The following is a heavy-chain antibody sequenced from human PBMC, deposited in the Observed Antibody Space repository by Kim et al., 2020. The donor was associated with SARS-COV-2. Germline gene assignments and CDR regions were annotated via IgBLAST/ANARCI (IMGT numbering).Heavy chain of an antibody. J-gene: IGHJ6*02. V-gene: IGHV4-39*01. D-gene: IGHD3-10*01. CDR3: TKHYYGSGSYYPPGV. CDR2: IYYSGST. Sequence: SETLSLTCTVSGGSISSSSYYWGWIRQPPGKGLEWIGSIYYSGSTYYNPSLKSRVTISVDTSKNQFSLKLSSVTAADTAVYYCTKHYYGSGSYYPPGVWGQGTTVTVSS. CDR1: GGSISSSSYY.